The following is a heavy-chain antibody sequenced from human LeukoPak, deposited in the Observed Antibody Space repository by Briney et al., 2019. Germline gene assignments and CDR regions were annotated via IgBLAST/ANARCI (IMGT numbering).Heavy chain of an antibody. J-gene: IGHJ4*02. CDR2: IYHDATT. V-gene: IGHV4-38-2*01. CDR3: ANADTEDYFDY. CDR1: GYSIGTDYY. Sequence: SETLALTCAVSGYSIGTDYYWGWVRQPPGKGLEWVGSIYHDATTYYNPSLKSRVTMSLDTPKKQFSLKLASVTAADTAIYYCANADTEDYFDYWGQGILVTVSS. D-gene: IGHD3-16*01.